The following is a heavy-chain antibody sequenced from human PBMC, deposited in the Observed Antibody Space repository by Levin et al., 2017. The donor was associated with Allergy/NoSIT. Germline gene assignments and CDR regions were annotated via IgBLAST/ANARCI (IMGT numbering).Heavy chain of an antibody. Sequence: GGSLRLSCAASGFTFSSYAMSWVRQAPGKGLEWVSAISGSGGSTYYADSVKGRFTISRDNSKNTLYLQMNSLRAEDTAVYYCANRLRSYDGMDVWGQGTTVTVSS. J-gene: IGHJ6*02. CDR2: ISGSGGST. V-gene: IGHV3-23*01. D-gene: IGHD4-17*01. CDR1: GFTFSSYA. CDR3: ANRLRSYDGMDV.